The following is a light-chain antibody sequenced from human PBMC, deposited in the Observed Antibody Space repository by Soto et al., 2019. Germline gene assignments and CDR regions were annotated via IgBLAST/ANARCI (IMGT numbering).Light chain of an antibody. CDR2: LNSDGSH. V-gene: IGLV4-69*01. J-gene: IGLJ2*01. CDR1: SGHSSYA. CDR3: QTWGTGV. Sequence: QLVLTQSPSASASLGASVKVTCTLSSGHSSYAIAWHQQQPEKGPRYLMKLNSDGSHSKGDGIPDRFSGSSSGAERYLTISSLQSEDEADYYCQTWGTGVFGGGTKLTVL.